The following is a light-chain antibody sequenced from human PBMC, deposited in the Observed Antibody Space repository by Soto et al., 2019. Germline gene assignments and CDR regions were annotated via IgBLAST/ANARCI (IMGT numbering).Light chain of an antibody. CDR3: SSYTGSSTLVL. V-gene: IGLV2-14*01. CDR2: DVN. CDR1: SSDVGGYNF. J-gene: IGLJ2*01. Sequence: QSVLTQPASVSGSPGQSITISCTGTSSDVGGYNFVSWYQQHPGKAPKLMIYDVNNRPSGVSNRFSGSNSGNTASLTISGPQAEDEADYYCSSYTGSSTLVLFGGGTKLTVL.